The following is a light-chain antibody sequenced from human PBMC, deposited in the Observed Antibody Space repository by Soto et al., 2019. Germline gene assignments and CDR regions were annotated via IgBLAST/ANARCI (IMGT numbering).Light chain of an antibody. V-gene: IGLV2-11*01. Sequence: QSALTQPRSVSGSPGQAVTFSCTGTNSDVGGYNYVSWYQQHPDKAPKLIIYDVSKRPSGVPDRFSGSKSGNTASLTISGLQAEDEADYFCSSFAGSYTHVFGTGIQLTVL. CDR3: SSFAGSYTHV. J-gene: IGLJ1*01. CDR2: DVS. CDR1: NSDVGGYNY.